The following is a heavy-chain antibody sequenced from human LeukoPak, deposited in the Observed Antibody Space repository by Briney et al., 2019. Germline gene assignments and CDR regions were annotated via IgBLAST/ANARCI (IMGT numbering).Heavy chain of an antibody. CDR3: TKGHCSGGSCYWFDP. D-gene: IGHD2-15*01. Sequence: GGSLRLSCAASGFTFSSYGVSWVRQAPGKGLEWVSAISGSGVSTYYADSVKGRFTISKDSSKNTMYLQMNSLRAEDTAVYYCTKGHCSGGSCYWFDPWGQGTLVTVSS. V-gene: IGHV3-23*01. J-gene: IGHJ5*02. CDR1: GFTFSSYG. CDR2: ISGSGVST.